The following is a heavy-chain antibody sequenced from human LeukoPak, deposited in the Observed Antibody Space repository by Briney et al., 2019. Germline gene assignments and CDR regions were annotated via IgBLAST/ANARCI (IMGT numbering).Heavy chain of an antibody. CDR2: ISWNSGYI. J-gene: IGHJ4*02. CDR3: AKGSYGSGSYVDY. V-gene: IGHV3-9*01. Sequence: GGSLRLSCAASGFTFSSYAMSWVRQAPGKGLEWVSGISWNSGYIGYEDSVKGRFTISRDNAKNSLYLQMNSLRAEDTALYYCAKGSYGSGSYVDYWGQGTLITVSS. CDR1: GFTFSSYA. D-gene: IGHD3-10*01.